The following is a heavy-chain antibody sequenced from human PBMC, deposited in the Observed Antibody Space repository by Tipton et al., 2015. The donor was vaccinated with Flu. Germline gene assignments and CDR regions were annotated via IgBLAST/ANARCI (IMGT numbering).Heavy chain of an antibody. CDR1: GGTFSSYA. V-gene: IGHV1-69*01. J-gene: IGHJ6*02. D-gene: IGHD2-15*01. CDR3: ARGGPNCSVGSGYPWYYYGMDV. CDR2: IIPIFGTA. Sequence: QLVQSGAEVKKPGSSVKVSCKASGGTFSSYAISWVRQAPGQGLEWMGGIIPIFGTANYAQKFQGRVTITADESTSTAYMELSSLGSEDPAVYFCARGGPNCSVGSGYPWYYYGMDVWGQGTTVTVSS.